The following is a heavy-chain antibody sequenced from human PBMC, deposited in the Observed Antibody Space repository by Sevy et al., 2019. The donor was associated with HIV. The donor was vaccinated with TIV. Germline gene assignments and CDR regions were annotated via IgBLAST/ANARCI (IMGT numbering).Heavy chain of an antibody. CDR3: VKEGGGEGGDH. V-gene: IGHV3-30*02. J-gene: IGHJ4*02. CDR1: GFSFRSYG. CDR2: IQYDGRNK. D-gene: IGHD2-21*01. Sequence: GGSLRLSCAASGFSFRSYGMHWVRQAPGKGLEWMSYIQYDGRNKDYADSVKGRFTISRDNSKNTLYLQMNRLRVEDTAVFYCVKEGGGEGGDHWGQGTLVTVSS.